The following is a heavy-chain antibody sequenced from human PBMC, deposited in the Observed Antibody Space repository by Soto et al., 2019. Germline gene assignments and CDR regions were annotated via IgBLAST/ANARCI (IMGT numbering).Heavy chain of an antibody. CDR1: GGSVCSGSYY. D-gene: IGHD3-3*01. V-gene: IGHV4-61*01. J-gene: IGHJ4*02. Sequence: PSETLSLTCTVSGGSVCSGSYYCNWIRQPPGKGLEWIGYIYYSGSTNYNPSLKSRVTISLDTSKNQFSLKLSSVTAADTAVYYCARGRRYDFWSGSDRDDFDYWGQGTLVTVSS. CDR2: IYYSGST. CDR3: ARGRRYDFWSGSDRDDFDY.